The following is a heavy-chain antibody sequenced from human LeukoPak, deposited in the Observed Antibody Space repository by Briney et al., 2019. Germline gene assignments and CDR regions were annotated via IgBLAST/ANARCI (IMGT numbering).Heavy chain of an antibody. CDR2: IIPIFGTA. Sequence: ASVKVSCKASGGTFSSYAISWVRQAPGQGLEWMGRIIPIFGTANYAQKFQGRVTITADESTSTAYMELSSLRSEDTAVYYCADGVRATMDVWGKGTTVTVSS. J-gene: IGHJ6*03. CDR3: ADGVRATMDV. D-gene: IGHD2-8*01. CDR1: GGTFSSYA. V-gene: IGHV1-69*15.